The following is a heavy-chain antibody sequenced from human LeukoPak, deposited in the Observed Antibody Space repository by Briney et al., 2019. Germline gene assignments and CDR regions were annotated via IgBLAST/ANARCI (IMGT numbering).Heavy chain of an antibody. V-gene: IGHV3-21*01. CDR1: VFTFSTYS. Sequence: GGSLRLSCAASVFTFSTYSMTWVRQAPGKGLEWVSCISTRSGVVDYAASGTGRFTISRDNAKNTLYLQMNSLRGEDTAVYYCAKVRERIVGSIDYWGQGTLVTVSS. CDR3: AKVRERIVGSIDY. CDR2: ISTRSGVV. D-gene: IGHD1-26*01. J-gene: IGHJ4*02.